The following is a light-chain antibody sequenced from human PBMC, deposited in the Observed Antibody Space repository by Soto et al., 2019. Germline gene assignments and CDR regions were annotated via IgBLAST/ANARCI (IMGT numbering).Light chain of an antibody. CDR3: LQDYSYPRT. CDR1: QSVSSSY. V-gene: IGKV3-20*01. Sequence: EIVLTQSPGTLSLSPGERATLSCRASQSVSSSYLAWYQQKPGQAPRLLIYGASSRATGIPDRFSGSGSGTDFTLTISRLEPEDFAVYYCLQDYSYPRTFGPGTKVEIK. CDR2: GAS. J-gene: IGKJ1*01.